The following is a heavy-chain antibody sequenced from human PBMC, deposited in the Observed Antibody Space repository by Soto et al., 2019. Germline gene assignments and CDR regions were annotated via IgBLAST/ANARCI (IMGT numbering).Heavy chain of an antibody. CDR1: GFTFSSYA. D-gene: IGHD2-15*01. Sequence: EVQLLESGGGLVQPGGSLRLSCAASGFTFSSYAMSWVRQAPGKGLEWVSAISGSGGSTYYADSVKGRFTISRDNSKNTLYLQMNSLRAEDTAVYYCAIVPNCSGGSCYPGLLDNWGQGTLVTVSS. V-gene: IGHV3-23*01. J-gene: IGHJ4*02. CDR2: ISGSGGST. CDR3: AIVPNCSGGSCYPGLLDN.